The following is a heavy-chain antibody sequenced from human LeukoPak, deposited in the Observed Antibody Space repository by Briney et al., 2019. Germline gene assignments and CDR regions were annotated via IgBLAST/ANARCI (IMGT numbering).Heavy chain of an antibody. V-gene: IGHV4-34*01. J-gene: IGHJ6*02. CDR1: GGSFSGYY. CDR2: INHNGGT. CDR3: NMWYDFWSGYYLPDGMDV. Sequence: SETLSLTCAVYGGSFSGYYWTWIRQAPGKGLEWLAEINHNGGTNYSPSLKSRLTISVDTSKNQFSLKLSSVTAADTAVYYCNMWYDFWSGYYLPDGMDVWGQGTTVTVSS. D-gene: IGHD3-3*01.